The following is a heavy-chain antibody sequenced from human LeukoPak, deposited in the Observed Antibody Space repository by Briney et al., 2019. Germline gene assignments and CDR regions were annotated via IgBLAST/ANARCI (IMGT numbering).Heavy chain of an antibody. D-gene: IGHD3-10*01. J-gene: IGHJ4*02. CDR3: ARGAKLYYGSGSQGAFDY. Sequence: PSQTLSLTCTVSGGSISSGHYFWTWIRQPAGKGLEWIGYIYYSGSTNYNPSLKSRVTISVDTSKNQFSLKLSSVTAADTAVYYCARGAKLYYGSGSQGAFDYWGQGTLVTVSS. CDR2: IYYSGST. V-gene: IGHV4-61*09. CDR1: GGSISSGHYF.